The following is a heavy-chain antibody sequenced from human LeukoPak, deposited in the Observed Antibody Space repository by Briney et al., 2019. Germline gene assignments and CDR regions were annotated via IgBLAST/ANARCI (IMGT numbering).Heavy chain of an antibody. CDR2: ITSSGTYI. D-gene: IGHD3-22*01. Sequence: PGGSLRLSCAASGFTFSDYSMNWVRQAPGKGLEWVSSITSSGTYIYYADSVKGRFTISRDNAKNSLYLQMNSLRAEDTAVYYCARDVSGYYYFDYWGQGTLVTVSS. CDR1: GFTFSDYS. CDR3: ARDVSGYYYFDY. J-gene: IGHJ4*02. V-gene: IGHV3-21*01.